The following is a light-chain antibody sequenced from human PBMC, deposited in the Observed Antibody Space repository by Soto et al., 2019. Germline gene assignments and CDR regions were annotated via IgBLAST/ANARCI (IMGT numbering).Light chain of an antibody. Sequence: QSALTQPASVSGSPGQSITISCTGTSSDVGGYNYVSWYQQHPGKAPKLIIYDVTNRPSGVSNRFSGSKSGNTASLTISGLQAEDEADYYCNSYTGDSSRVFGGGTKVTVL. CDR3: NSYTGDSSRV. CDR2: DVT. V-gene: IGLV2-14*01. CDR1: SSDVGGYNY. J-gene: IGLJ3*02.